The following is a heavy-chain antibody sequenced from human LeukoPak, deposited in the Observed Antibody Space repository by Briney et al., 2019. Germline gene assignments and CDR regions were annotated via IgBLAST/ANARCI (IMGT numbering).Heavy chain of an antibody. D-gene: IGHD3-16*02. J-gene: IGHJ6*03. Sequence: PSETLSLTCAVYGGSFSGYYWSWIRQPPGKGLEWIGEINHSGSTNYNPSLKSRVTISVDTSKNQFSLKLSSVTAADTAVYYCARVGYDYVWGSYRPPYYMDVWGKGTTVTVSS. V-gene: IGHV4-34*01. CDR3: ARVGYDYVWGSYRPPYYMDV. CDR2: INHSGST. CDR1: GGSFSGYY.